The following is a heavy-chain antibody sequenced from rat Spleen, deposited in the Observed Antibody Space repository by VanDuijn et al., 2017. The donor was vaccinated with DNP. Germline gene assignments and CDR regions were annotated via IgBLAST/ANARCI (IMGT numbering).Heavy chain of an antibody. Sequence: QVQLKESGPGMVQPSQTLSLTCTVSGFSLPDYSVHWVRQPPGRGLEWIAAISSGGSTYYNSGLKSRLSISRDTSKNQVFLKMQRLHTEASAMYFCARSWATVAHTGAMDSWGQGTSVTVSS. J-gene: IGHJ4*01. D-gene: IGHD1-3*01. V-gene: IGHV2-6*01. CDR2: ISSGGST. CDR3: ARSWATVAHTGAMDS. CDR1: GFSLPDYS.